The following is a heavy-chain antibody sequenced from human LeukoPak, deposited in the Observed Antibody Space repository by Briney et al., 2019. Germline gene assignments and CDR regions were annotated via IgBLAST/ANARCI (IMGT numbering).Heavy chain of an antibody. J-gene: IGHJ4*02. CDR1: GGSISSYY. CDR3: AREGYYDSSGYFDY. D-gene: IGHD3-22*01. V-gene: IGHV4-59*13. CDR2: IYYSGST. Sequence: PSETLSLTCTVSGGSISSYYWSWIRQPPGKGLEWIGYIYYSGSTNYNPSLKSRVTISVDTSKNQFSQKLSSVTAADTAVYYCAREGYYDSSGYFDYWGQGTLVTVSS.